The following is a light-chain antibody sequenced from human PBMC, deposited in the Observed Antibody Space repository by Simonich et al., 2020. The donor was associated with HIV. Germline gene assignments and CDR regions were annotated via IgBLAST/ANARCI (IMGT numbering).Light chain of an antibody. CDR2: AAS. J-gene: IGKJ2*01. CDR3: QQSYSTPYT. Sequence: IQMTQSPSSLSASVGDRVSLTCRASENVFSYLNWYQQKPGKAPKVVIYAASSLQSGVPSRFSGTGSGTDFTLTINSLQPDDFATYYCQQSYSTPYTFGQGTKLEIK. V-gene: IGKV1-39*01. CDR1: ENVFSY.